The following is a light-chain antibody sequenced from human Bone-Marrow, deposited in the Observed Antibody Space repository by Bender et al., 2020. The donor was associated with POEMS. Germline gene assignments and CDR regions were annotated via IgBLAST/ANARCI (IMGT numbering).Light chain of an antibody. Sequence: QSALTQPASVSGSPGQSITISCTGTSSDVGSYNLVSWYQQHPGKAPKLMIYEGSKRPSGISNRFSGSKSGNTASLTISGLLAEDEADYYCCSYQRGFSYVFAPGTTVAV. CDR1: SSDVGSYNL. CDR2: EGS. CDR3: CSYQRGFSYV. J-gene: IGLJ1*01. V-gene: IGLV2-23*01.